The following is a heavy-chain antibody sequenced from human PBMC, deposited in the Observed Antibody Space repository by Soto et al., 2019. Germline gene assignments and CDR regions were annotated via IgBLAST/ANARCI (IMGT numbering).Heavy chain of an antibody. CDR2: IYWDDDK. CDR3: IQSRCGGDCLQSYASYYYYGMDV. CDR1: AFSLSTGGVG. D-gene: IGHD2-21*02. J-gene: IGHJ6*02. V-gene: IGHV2-5*02. Sequence: QITLKESGPTLVKPTQTLTLTCTFSAFSLSTGGVGVGWIRQPPGKALEWLALIYWDDDKRYSPSLRSRLTITKDTSKNQVVRTMTNVDLVDTATYYCIQSRCGGDCLQSYASYYYYGMDVWGQGTTVTVSS.